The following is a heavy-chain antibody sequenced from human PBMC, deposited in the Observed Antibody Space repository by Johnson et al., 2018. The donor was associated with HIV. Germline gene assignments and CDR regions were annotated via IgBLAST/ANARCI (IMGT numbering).Heavy chain of an antibody. V-gene: IGHV3-53*01. CDR3: ARASNSGYDQAFDI. J-gene: IGHJ3*02. D-gene: IGHD5-12*01. Sequence: VQLVESGGGLIQPGGSLRLSCAASGFTVSSNYMSWVRQAPGKGLEWVSVIYSGGSTYYADSVKGRFTISRDNSKNTLYLQMNSLRAEDTAVYSCARASNSGYDQAFDIWGQGTMVTVSS. CDR2: IYSGGST. CDR1: GFTVSSNY.